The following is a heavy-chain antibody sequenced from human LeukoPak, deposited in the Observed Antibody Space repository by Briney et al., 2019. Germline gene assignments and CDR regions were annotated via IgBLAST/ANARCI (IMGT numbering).Heavy chain of an antibody. Sequence: QPGGSLRLSCAASGFTFSSYGMHWVRQAPGKGLEWVAVIWYDGSNKYYADSVKGRFTISRDNSKNTLYLQMNSLRAEDTAVYYCARDFDGGVPLDYWGQGTLVTVSS. CDR3: ARDFDGGVPLDY. V-gene: IGHV3-33*01. J-gene: IGHJ4*02. CDR1: GFTFSSYG. D-gene: IGHD4-23*01. CDR2: IWYDGSNK.